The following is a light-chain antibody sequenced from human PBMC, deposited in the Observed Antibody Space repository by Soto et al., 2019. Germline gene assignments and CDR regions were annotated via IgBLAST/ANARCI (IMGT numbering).Light chain of an antibody. CDR3: AAWDDSLNGWV. CDR2: SND. Sequence: QAVVTQAPSASGTPGQRVTISCSGSSSNIGSNTVSWYQQVPGTAPKLLIYSNDQRPSGVPDRFSGSKSGTSASLAIGGLQSEDEADYYCAAWDDSLNGWVFGGGTKLT. V-gene: IGLV1-44*01. J-gene: IGLJ3*02. CDR1: SSNIGSNT.